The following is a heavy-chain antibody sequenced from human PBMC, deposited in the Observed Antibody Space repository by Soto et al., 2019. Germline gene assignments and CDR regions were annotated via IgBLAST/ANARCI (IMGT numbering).Heavy chain of an antibody. V-gene: IGHV2-5*02. Sequence: QITLKESGPTLVKPTQTLTLTCTFSGFSLSTYGVRLGWIRQPPGKALGWLALIYWDNDKYYSPSLKSRLTIAQDTSENQVVLTMTNMDPVDTATYYCAHRLSSPYYCHCRGSSFDYWGQGTLVTVSS. CDR3: AHRLSSPYYCHCRGSSFDY. CDR1: GFSLSTYGVR. CDR2: IYWDNDK. D-gene: IGHD2-15*01. J-gene: IGHJ4*02.